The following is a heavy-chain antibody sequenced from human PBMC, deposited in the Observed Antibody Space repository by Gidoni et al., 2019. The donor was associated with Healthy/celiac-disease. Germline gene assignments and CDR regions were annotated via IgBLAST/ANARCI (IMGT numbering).Heavy chain of an antibody. J-gene: IGHJ6*02. D-gene: IGHD1-26*01. Sequence: QVQLVQSGAEVKKPGASVKVSCKASGYTFTSYDINWVRQATGQGLEWMGWMNPNSGNTGYAQKFQGRVTMTRNTSISTAYMELSSLRSEDTAVYYCARDLAGGVWSLYYYYYYGMDVWGQGTTVTVSS. CDR1: GYTFTSYD. CDR3: ARDLAGGVWSLYYYYYYGMDV. V-gene: IGHV1-8*01. CDR2: MNPNSGNT.